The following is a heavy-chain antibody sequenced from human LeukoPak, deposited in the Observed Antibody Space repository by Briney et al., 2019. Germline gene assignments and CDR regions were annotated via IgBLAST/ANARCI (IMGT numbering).Heavy chain of an antibody. V-gene: IGHV3-30*02. Sequence: GGSLRLSCVASGFTFSSFGMHWVRQAPGKGLDWVAFVKYDGISEFYTDSVKGRFTISRDNSKNTLYLQMNSLRAEDTAVYYCAKEGASGSYYPYYMDVWGKGTTVTISS. D-gene: IGHD3-10*01. J-gene: IGHJ6*03. CDR1: GFTFSSFG. CDR3: AKEGASGSYYPYYMDV. CDR2: VKYDGISE.